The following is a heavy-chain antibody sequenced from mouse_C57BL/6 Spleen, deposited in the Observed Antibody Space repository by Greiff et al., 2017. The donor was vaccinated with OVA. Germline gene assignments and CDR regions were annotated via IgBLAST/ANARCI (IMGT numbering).Heavy chain of an antibody. V-gene: IGHV1-26*01. CDR2: INPNNGGT. CDR1: GYTFTDYY. Sequence: EVQLQQSGPELVKPGASVKISCKASGYTFTDYYMNWVKQSHGKSLEWIGDINPNNGGTSYNQKFKGKATLTVDKSSSTAYMELRSLTSEDSAVYYCARIDYYGMYYWGQGTSVTVSS. CDR3: ARIDYYGMYY. J-gene: IGHJ4*01.